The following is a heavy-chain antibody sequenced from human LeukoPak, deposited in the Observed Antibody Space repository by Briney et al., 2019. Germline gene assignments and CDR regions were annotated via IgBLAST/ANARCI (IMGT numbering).Heavy chain of an antibody. CDR2: IYYSGST. V-gene: IGHV4-39*01. CDR1: GGSISSSSYY. D-gene: IGHD3-9*01. CDR3: ARQYYDILTGYYRACWFDP. Sequence: SETLSLTCTVSGGSISSSSYYWGWIRQPPGKGLEGIGSIYYSGSTYYNPSLKSRVTISVDTSKNQFYLKLSSVTAADTAVYYCARQYYDILTGYYRACWFDPWGQGTLVTVSS. J-gene: IGHJ5*02.